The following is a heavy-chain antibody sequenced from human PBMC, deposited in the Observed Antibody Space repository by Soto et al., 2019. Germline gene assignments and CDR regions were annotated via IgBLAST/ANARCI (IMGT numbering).Heavy chain of an antibody. D-gene: IGHD3-10*01. CDR2: IYYSGST. J-gene: IGHJ5*02. CDR3: ARDRGTMVRGVIITEYNWFDP. Sequence: ASETLSLTCTVSGGSISSGGYYWSWIRQHPGKGLEWIGYIYYSGSTYYNPSLKSRVTISVDTSKNQFSLKLSSVTAADTAVYYCARDRGTMVRGVIITEYNWFDPWGQGTLVTVSS. V-gene: IGHV4-31*03. CDR1: GGSISSGGYY.